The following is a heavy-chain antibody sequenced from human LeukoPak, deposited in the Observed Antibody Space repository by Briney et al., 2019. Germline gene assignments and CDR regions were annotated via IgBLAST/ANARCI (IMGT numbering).Heavy chain of an antibody. Sequence: SVKVSCKASGGTFSSYAISWVRQAPGQGLEWMGGIIPIFGTANYAQKFQGRVTITTDESTSTAYMELSSLRSEDTAVYYCAREKHYYDSSGYSHWFDPWGQGTLVTVSS. D-gene: IGHD3-22*01. CDR1: GGTFSSYA. CDR2: IIPIFGTA. V-gene: IGHV1-69*05. J-gene: IGHJ5*02. CDR3: AREKHYYDSSGYSHWFDP.